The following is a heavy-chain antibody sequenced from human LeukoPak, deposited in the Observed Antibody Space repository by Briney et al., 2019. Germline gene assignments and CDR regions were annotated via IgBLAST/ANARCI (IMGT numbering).Heavy chain of an antibody. J-gene: IGHJ4*02. V-gene: IGHV1-69*05. Sequence: VKVSCKASGGTFSSYAISWVRQAPGQGLEWMGRIIPIFGTANYARKLQGRVAITTYESTSTAYMELSSLRSEDTAVYYCAREAVLNDSSGYYYEDLDYWGQGTLVTVSS. CDR3: AREAVLNDSSGYYYEDLDY. CDR2: IIPIFGTA. D-gene: IGHD3-22*01. CDR1: GGTFSSYA.